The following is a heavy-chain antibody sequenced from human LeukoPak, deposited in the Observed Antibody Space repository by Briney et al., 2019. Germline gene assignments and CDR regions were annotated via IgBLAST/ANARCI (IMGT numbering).Heavy chain of an antibody. D-gene: IGHD3-22*01. CDR2: INWNGGST. CDR1: GFTFDDYG. CDR3: ARDLGGSPDSSGYSYFDY. V-gene: IGHV3-20*04. J-gene: IGHJ4*02. Sequence: GGSLRLSCAASGFTFDDYGMSWVRQAPGKGLEWVSGINWNGGSTGYADSVKGRFTISRDNAKNSLYLQMNSLRAEDTALYYCARDLGGSPDSSGYSYFDYWGQGTLVTVSS.